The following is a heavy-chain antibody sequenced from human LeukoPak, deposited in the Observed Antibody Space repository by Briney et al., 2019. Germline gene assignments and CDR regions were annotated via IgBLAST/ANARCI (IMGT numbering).Heavy chain of an antibody. CDR1: GGSISSYY. CDR3: ARLGGSGTDY. D-gene: IGHD3-10*01. J-gene: IGHJ4*02. V-gene: IGHV4-59*08. CDR2: VSYSGST. Sequence: PSETLSLTCTVSGGSISSYYWSWIRQPPGKGLEWIGYVSYSGSTNYNPSLKSRVTISIDTSKNQFSLKLSSVTAADTAVYYCARLGGSGTDYWGQGTLVTVSS.